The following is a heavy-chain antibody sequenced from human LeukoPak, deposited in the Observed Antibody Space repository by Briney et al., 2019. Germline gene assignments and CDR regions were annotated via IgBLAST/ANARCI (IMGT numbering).Heavy chain of an antibody. D-gene: IGHD6-13*01. J-gene: IGHJ4*02. CDR2: ISYDGSNK. Sequence: GGSLRLSCAASGFTFSSYGMHWVRQAPGKGLEWVAVISYDGSNKYYADSVKGRFTISRDNSKNTLYLQMNSLRAEDTAVYYCAKELSGYSSSWWHVYFDYWGQGTLVTVSS. V-gene: IGHV3-30*18. CDR3: AKELSGYSSSWWHVYFDY. CDR1: GFTFSSYG.